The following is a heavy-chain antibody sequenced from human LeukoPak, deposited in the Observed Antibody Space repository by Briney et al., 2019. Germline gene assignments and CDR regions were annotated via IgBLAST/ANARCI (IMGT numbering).Heavy chain of an antibody. J-gene: IGHJ4*02. CDR1: GFTFSSSG. Sequence: PGGSLRLSCVASGFTFSSSGMHWVRQAPGKGLEWVAFLRYNGRTTYYADSVKGRFTISRDNAKNSLYLQMNSLRAEDTAVYYCARLREIPVFGVVTKSTSYFDYWGQGTLVTVSS. CDR3: ARLREIPVFGVVTKSTSYFDY. CDR2: LRYNGRTT. D-gene: IGHD3-3*01. V-gene: IGHV3-30*02.